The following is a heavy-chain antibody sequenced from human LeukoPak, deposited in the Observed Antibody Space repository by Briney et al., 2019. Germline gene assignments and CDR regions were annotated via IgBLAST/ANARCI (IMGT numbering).Heavy chain of an antibody. Sequence: SETLSLTCTVSGGSISSYYWSWIRQPPGKGLEWIGSIYYSGSTYYNPSLKSRVTISVDTSKNQFSLKLSSVTAADTAVYYCASSDPLDDSSGYFDYWGQGTLVTVSS. V-gene: IGHV4-39*07. D-gene: IGHD3-22*01. J-gene: IGHJ4*02. CDR2: IYYSGST. CDR1: GGSISSYY. CDR3: ASSDPLDDSSGYFDY.